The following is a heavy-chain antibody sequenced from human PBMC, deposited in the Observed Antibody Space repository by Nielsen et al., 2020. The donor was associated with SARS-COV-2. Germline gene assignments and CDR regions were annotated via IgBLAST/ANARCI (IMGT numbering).Heavy chain of an antibody. CDR3: ARAALGSITIFGVAVGAFDI. CDR2: IYTSGST. D-gene: IGHD3-3*01. J-gene: IGHJ3*02. Sequence: SETLSLTCTVSGGSISSYYWSWIRQPAGKGLEWIGRIYTSGSTNYNPSLKSRVTMSVDTSKNQFSLKLSSVTAADTAVYYCARAALGSITIFGVAVGAFDIWGQGTMVTVSS. V-gene: IGHV4-4*07. CDR1: GGSISSYY.